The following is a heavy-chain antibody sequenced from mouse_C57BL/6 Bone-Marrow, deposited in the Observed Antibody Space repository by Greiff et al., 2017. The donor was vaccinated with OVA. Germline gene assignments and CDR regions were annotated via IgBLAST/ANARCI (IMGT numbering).Heavy chain of an antibody. Sequence: QVQLQQSGAELVKPGASVKISCKASGYALSNYWMNWVQQRPGKGLEWIGQIYPGDGDINYYGKVKSKATLTADKSSSTDYMQVSSLTSEDSAVYFCARGAYWGQGNTITVSS. CDR1: GYALSNYW. CDR2: IYPGDGDI. CDR3: ARGAY. V-gene: IGHV1-80*01. J-gene: IGHJ2*01.